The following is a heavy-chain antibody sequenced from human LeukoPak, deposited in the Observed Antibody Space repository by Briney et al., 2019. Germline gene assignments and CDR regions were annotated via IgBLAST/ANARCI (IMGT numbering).Heavy chain of an antibody. CDR3: ARATNRGYYYYYYMDV. V-gene: IGHV4-4*07. D-gene: IGHD1-14*01. J-gene: IGHJ6*03. Sequence: SETLSLTCTVSGGSISSYYWTWIRQPAGKGLEWIGRTHTSGSTNYNPSLKSRVTISVDTSKNQFSLKLSSVTAADTAVYYCARATNRGYYYYYYMDVWGKGTTVTVSS. CDR2: THTSGST. CDR1: GGSISSYY.